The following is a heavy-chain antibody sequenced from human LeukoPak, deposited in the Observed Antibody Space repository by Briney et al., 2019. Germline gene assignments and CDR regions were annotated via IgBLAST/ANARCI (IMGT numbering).Heavy chain of an antibody. V-gene: IGHV3-48*01. CDR1: GFTFSSYS. CDR2: ISSSSSTI. Sequence: GGSLRLSCAASGFTFSSYSMNWVRQAPGKGLEWVSYISSSSSTIYYADSVKGRFTISRDNSKNTLFLQMNNLRTEDTALYYCTRGSYWNSWGQGTLVTVSS. D-gene: IGHD1-26*01. J-gene: IGHJ4*02. CDR3: TRGSYWNS.